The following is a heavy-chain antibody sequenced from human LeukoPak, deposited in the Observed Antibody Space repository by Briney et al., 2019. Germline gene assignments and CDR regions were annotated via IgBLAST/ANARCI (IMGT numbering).Heavy chain of an antibody. CDR3: ARVAPLEYYYYYYMDV. D-gene: IGHD1-1*01. CDR1: GFTFSSYS. J-gene: IGHJ6*03. Sequence: GGSLRLSCAASGFTFSSYSMNWVRQAPGKGLEWVSSISSSSSYIYYADSVKGRFTISRDNAKNSLYLQMNSLRAEDTAVYYCARVAPLEYYYYYYMDVWGKGTTVTVSS. V-gene: IGHV3-21*01. CDR2: ISSSSSYI.